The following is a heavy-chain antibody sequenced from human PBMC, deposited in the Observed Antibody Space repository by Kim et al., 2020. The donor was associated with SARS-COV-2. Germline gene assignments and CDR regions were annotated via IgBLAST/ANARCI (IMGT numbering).Heavy chain of an antibody. Sequence: SYADSVKCRFTISRDNAKNTLYLQMNSLRAEDTAVYYCARDPEYSSSFDYWGQGTLVTVSS. CDR3: ARDPEYSSSFDY. D-gene: IGHD6-6*01. V-gene: IGHV3-74*01. J-gene: IGHJ4*02.